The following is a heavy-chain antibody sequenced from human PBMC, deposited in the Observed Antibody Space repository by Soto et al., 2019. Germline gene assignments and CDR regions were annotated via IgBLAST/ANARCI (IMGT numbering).Heavy chain of an antibody. CDR2: INPNSGGT. J-gene: IGHJ4*02. Sequence: ASVKVSCKASGYTFTGYFMHWVRQAPGQGLEWMGWINPNSGGTNYAQKFQGRVTMPRDTSISTDYMELSRLRSDDTAVYYCARAGLYLGELSPYDYWGQGTLVTVSS. D-gene: IGHD3-16*02. CDR3: ARAGLYLGELSPYDY. CDR1: GYTFTGYF. V-gene: IGHV1-2*02.